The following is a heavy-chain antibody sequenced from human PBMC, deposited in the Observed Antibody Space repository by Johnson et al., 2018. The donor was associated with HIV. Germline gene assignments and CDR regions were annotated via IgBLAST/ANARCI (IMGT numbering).Heavy chain of an antibody. Sequence: VQLVESGGGVVQPGRSLRLSCAASGFTFSNSAMHWVRQAPGQGLEWVTVISYDGNQKYYADSVKGRFNVSRDNSKNTLYRKMNNLRVEDTAVYYWARGRWLQSKSDAFEIWGQGTMVTVSS. D-gene: IGHD5-24*01. V-gene: IGHV3-30-3*01. CDR1: GFTFSNSA. CDR3: ARGRWLQSKSDAFEI. J-gene: IGHJ3*02. CDR2: ISYDGNQK.